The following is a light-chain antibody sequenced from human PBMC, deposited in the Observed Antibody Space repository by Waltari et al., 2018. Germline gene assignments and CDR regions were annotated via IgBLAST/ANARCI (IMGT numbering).Light chain of an antibody. CDR1: QTIRTTY. J-gene: IGKJ4*01. CDR2: GTF. CDR3: QQYDISPLT. Sequence: EIVLTQSPGTLSLSPGEGATLSCRTSQTIRTTYLAWYKQKPGQAPTLLIYGTFSRATGIPDRFTGSGSGTDFSLTISSLETEDFATYYCQQYDISPLTFGGGSKVEIK. V-gene: IGKV3-20*01.